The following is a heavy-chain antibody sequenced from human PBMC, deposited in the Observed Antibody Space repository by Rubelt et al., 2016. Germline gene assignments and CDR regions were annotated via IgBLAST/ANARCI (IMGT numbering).Heavy chain of an antibody. CDR2: ISYDGSNK. J-gene: IGHJ4*02. CDR1: GFTFSSYA. V-gene: IGHV3-30*04. D-gene: IGHD2-2*01. Sequence: VQLVESGGGVVQPGRSLRLSCAASGFTFSSYAMHWVRQAPGKGLEWVAVISYDGSNKYYADSVKGRFPMPGDNSKNTLYVQMNSLRAEDTAVYYGASEVTPADLDWCQGTLVTVSS. CDR3: ASEVTPADLD.